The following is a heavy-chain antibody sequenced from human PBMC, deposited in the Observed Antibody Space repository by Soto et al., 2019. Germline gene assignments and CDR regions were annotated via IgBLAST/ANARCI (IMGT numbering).Heavy chain of an antibody. CDR3: ARGAIPYYYYGMDV. V-gene: IGHV4-4*02. J-gene: IGHJ6*02. Sequence: PSETLSLTCAVSGGSISSSNWWSWVRQPPGKGLEWIGEIYHSGSTNYNPSLKSRVTISVDKSRNQFSLKLSSVTAADTAVYYCARGAIPYYYYGMDVWGQGTTVTVSS. CDR2: IYHSGST. D-gene: IGHD2-21*01. CDR1: GGSISSSNW.